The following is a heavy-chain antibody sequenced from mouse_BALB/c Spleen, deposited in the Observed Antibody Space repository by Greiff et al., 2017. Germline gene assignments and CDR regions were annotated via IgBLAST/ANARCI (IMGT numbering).Heavy chain of an antibody. CDR3: TVLATDYACDY. V-gene: IGHV1-5*01. Sequence: VQLQQSGTVLARPGASVTMSCKASGYTFTSYWMHWVKQRPGQGLEWIGAICPGNSDTSYTPKFKGKAKLTAVTSPRTAYMELSSLTNEDSAVFSCTVLATDYACDYWGQGTSVTGSS. J-gene: IGHJ4*01. CDR2: ICPGNSDT. D-gene: IGHD1-1*01. CDR1: GYTFTSYW.